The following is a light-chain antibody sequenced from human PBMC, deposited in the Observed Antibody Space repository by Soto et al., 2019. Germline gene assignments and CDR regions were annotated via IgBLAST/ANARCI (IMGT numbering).Light chain of an antibody. J-gene: IGKJ1*01. CDR1: QSVSSN. CDR2: GAS. Sequence: EIVMTQSPATLSVSPGERATLSCRASQSVSSNLAWYQQKPGQAPRLLIYGASTRATGIPARFSGSGSGTEFTLTISSPQSEDFAVYYCQQYNNWQRTFGQGTKVEIK. CDR3: QQYNNWQRT. V-gene: IGKV3-15*01.